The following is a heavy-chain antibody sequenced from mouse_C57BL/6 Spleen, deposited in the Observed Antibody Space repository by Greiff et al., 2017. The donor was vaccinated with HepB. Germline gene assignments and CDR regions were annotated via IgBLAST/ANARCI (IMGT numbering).Heavy chain of an antibody. D-gene: IGHD2-2*01. CDR2: IDPSDSET. Sequence: VQLQQPGAELVRPGSSVKLSCKASGYTFTSYWMHWVKQRPIQGLEWIGNIDPSDSETHYNQKFKDKATLTVDKSSSTAYMQLSSLTSEDSAVYYCARAGGYDETFDYWGQGTTLTVSS. V-gene: IGHV1-52*01. CDR1: GYTFTSYW. J-gene: IGHJ2*01. CDR3: ARAGGYDETFDY.